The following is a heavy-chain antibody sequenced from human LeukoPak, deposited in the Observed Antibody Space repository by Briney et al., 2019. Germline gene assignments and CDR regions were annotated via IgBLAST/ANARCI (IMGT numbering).Heavy chain of an antibody. J-gene: IGHJ4*02. CDR3: ARGEGYDFWSGYSSIYFDY. Sequence: GGSLRLSCAASGFTFSSYSMNWVRQAPGKGLEWVSYISSSSSTIYYADSVKGRFTISRDNAKNSLYQQMNSLRAEDTAVYYCARGEGYDFWSGYSSIYFDYWGQGTLVTVSS. V-gene: IGHV3-48*01. CDR2: ISSSSSTI. D-gene: IGHD3-3*01. CDR1: GFTFSSYS.